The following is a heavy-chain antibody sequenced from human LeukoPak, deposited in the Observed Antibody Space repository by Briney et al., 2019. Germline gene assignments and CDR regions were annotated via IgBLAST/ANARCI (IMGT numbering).Heavy chain of an antibody. CDR2: ISAYNCNA. Sequence: ASGKVSCKASGYTFTSYGITWVRQAPGQGLEWLGWISAYNCNAHYAQKFQGRVALTTDTATSTVYMELRTLRSDDTAVYYCVREMAVVIPAALTPYDYWGQGTLVTVSS. CDR3: VREMAVVIPAALTPYDY. J-gene: IGHJ4*02. D-gene: IGHD2-2*01. V-gene: IGHV1-18*01. CDR1: GYTFTSYG.